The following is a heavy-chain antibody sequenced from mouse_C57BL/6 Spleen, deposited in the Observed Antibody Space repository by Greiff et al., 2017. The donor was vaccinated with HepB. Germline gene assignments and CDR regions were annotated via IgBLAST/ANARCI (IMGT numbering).Heavy chain of an antibody. D-gene: IGHD2-1*01. CDR2: ISYSGST. Sequence: EVKLEESGPGLAKPSQTLSLTCSVTGYSITSDYWNWIRKFPGNKLEYMGYISYSGSTYYNPSLKSRISITRDTSKNQYYLQLNSVTTEDTATYYCSRSRRNGIYAMDYWGQGTSVTVSS. CDR1: GYSITSDY. V-gene: IGHV3-8*01. J-gene: IGHJ4*01. CDR3: SRSRRNGIYAMDY.